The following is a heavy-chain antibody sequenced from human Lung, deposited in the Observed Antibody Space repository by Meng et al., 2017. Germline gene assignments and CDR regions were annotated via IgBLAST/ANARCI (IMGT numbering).Heavy chain of an antibody. CDR1: GGSFSDYY. Sequence: QVQLPQWGAGLLKPSETLSLTCVVSGGSFSDYYWSWIRQPPGKGLEWIGEINHSGSTNYNPSLESRATILVDTSQNNLSLKLSSVTAADSAVYYCARGPTTMAHDFDYWGQGTLVTVSS. J-gene: IGHJ4*02. CDR3: ARGPTTMAHDFDY. V-gene: IGHV4-34*01. D-gene: IGHD4-11*01. CDR2: INHSGST.